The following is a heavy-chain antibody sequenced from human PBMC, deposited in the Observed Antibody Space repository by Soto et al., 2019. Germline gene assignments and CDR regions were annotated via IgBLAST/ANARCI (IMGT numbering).Heavy chain of an antibody. J-gene: IGHJ6*02. Sequence: ASVKVSCKASGGTFSSYAISWVRQAPGQGLEWMGGIIPIFGTANYAQKFQGRVTITADESTSTAYMELSSLRSEDTAVYYCARDRGANNYYYGMDVWGQGTTVTVS. V-gene: IGHV1-69*13. D-gene: IGHD3-10*01. CDR3: ARDRGANNYYYGMDV. CDR1: GGTFSSYA. CDR2: IIPIFGTA.